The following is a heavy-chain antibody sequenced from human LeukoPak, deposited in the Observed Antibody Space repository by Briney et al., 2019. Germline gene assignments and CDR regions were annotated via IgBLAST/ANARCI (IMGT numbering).Heavy chain of an antibody. CDR2: ISSSGSTI. D-gene: IGHD3-10*01. J-gene: IGHJ4*02. CDR3: ARAVSYGGPYYFDY. Sequence: GGSLRLSCAASGFTFSSYEMNWVRQAPGKGLEWVSYISSSGSTIYYADSVKGRFTISRDNAKNSLYLQMNSLRAEDTAVYYCARAVSYGGPYYFDYWGQGTLVTVSS. V-gene: IGHV3-48*03. CDR1: GFTFSSYE.